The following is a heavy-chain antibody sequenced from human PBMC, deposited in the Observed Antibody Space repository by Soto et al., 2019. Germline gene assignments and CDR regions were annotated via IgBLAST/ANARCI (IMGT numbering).Heavy chain of an antibody. Sequence: ESGGGLVQPGGSLRLSCAASGFIFRSYWMSWVRQAPGKGLEWVANINQDGSEKYYVDSVRGRFIISRDNAENSLYLQMNSLRAEDTALYYCARDGVAAGLYLDNWGQGTLVTVSS. CDR2: INQDGSEK. J-gene: IGHJ4*02. CDR3: ARDGVAAGLYLDN. CDR1: GFIFRSYW. V-gene: IGHV3-7*01. D-gene: IGHD2-15*01.